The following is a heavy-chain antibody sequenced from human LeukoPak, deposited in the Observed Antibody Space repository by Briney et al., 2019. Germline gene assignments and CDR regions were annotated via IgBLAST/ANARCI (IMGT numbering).Heavy chain of an antibody. J-gene: IGHJ4*02. CDR1: GGSISTYY. Sequence: PSETLSLTCTVSGGSISTYYWNWLRQPAGRGLEWIGRIYTTGNTMYNPSLESRVSMSIDTSKNQVSLKVKSVTAADTAVYYCARGGTLFTFFDSWGQGTLVTVSS. V-gene: IGHV4-4*07. CDR3: ARGGTLFTFFDS. CDR2: IYTTGNT.